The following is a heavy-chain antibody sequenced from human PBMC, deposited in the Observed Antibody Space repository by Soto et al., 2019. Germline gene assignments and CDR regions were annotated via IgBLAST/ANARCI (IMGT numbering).Heavy chain of an antibody. Sequence: ASVKVSCKASGYTFTSYDINWVRQATGQGLEWMGWMNPNSGNTGYAQKFQGRVTMTRNTSISTAYMELSSLRSEDTAVYYCARVYYYDSSGYSRYYYYGMDVWGQGTTVTVSS. V-gene: IGHV1-8*01. CDR1: GYTFTSYD. D-gene: IGHD3-22*01. J-gene: IGHJ6*02. CDR2: MNPNSGNT. CDR3: ARVYYYDSSGYSRYYYYGMDV.